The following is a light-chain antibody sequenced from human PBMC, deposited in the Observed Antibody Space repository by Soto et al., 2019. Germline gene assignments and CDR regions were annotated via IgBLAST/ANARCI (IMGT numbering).Light chain of an antibody. CDR2: SSD. CDR3: AAWDDSLQGWV. J-gene: IGLJ3*02. V-gene: IGLV1-44*01. Sequence: QSVLTQSPSASGTPGQRVTISCSGSGSNIGSNTVNWYQQLPGTAPKLLIYSSDQRPSGVPDRFSGSKSGTSASLAISGLRSEDEADYYCAAWDDSLQGWVFGGGTTVTVL. CDR1: GSNIGSNT.